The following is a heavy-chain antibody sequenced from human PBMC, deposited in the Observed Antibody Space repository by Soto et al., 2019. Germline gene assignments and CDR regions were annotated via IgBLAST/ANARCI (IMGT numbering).Heavy chain of an antibody. CDR3: AREGGSYYFDY. V-gene: IGHV3-33*01. J-gene: IGHJ4*02. Sequence: GGSLRLSCAASGFTFSSYGMHWVRQAPGKGLEWVADIWYDGSNKYYADSVKGRFTISRDNSKNTLYLQMGSRRAEDMAVYYCAREGGSYYFDYWGQGTLVTVSS. D-gene: IGHD1-26*01. CDR1: GFTFSSYG. CDR2: IWYDGSNK.